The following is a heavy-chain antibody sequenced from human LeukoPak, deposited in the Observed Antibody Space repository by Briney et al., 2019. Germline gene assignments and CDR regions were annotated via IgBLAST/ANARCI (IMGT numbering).Heavy chain of an antibody. V-gene: IGHV3-23*01. CDR2: ITGSGGST. Sequence: GGSLRLSCAASGFTFSSYAMSWVRQAPGKGLEWVSTITGSGGSTYYADSVTGRFTISRDNSKNTLYLQMNSLRAEDTAVYFCARSAARLRYYYAMAVWGQGTTVTVCS. J-gene: IGHJ6*02. D-gene: IGHD6-6*01. CDR1: GFTFSSYA. CDR3: ARSAARLRYYYAMAV.